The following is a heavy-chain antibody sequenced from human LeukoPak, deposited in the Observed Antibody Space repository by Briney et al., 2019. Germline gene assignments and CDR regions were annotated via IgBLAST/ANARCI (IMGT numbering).Heavy chain of an antibody. D-gene: IGHD6-13*01. J-gene: IGHJ4*02. CDR3: ASRGIASY. CDR1: GFTFTDYF. Sequence: GGSLRLSCAASGFTFTDYFMNWIRQAPGKGLEWVSSISISGSTIYYADSVKGRFTISRDNAKNSLYLQMNSLRAEDTAVYYCASRGIASYWGQGTLVTVSS. CDR2: ISISGSTI. V-gene: IGHV3-11*04.